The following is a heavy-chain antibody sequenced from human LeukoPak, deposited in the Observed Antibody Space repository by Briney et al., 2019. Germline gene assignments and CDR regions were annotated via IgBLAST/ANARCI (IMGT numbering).Heavy chain of an antibody. CDR1: GFSVCTKY. Sequence: GGSLRLSCAASGFSVCTKYMNWVRQAPGKGLEWISILYSGGDTYYSDSVEGRFTISRDKSRNTLSLQMNSLRVEDTAVYYCARVGDHYHWNFDLWGRGTLVTVSS. D-gene: IGHD3-10*01. CDR3: ARVGDHYHWNFDL. V-gene: IGHV3-53*01. J-gene: IGHJ2*01. CDR2: LYSGGDT.